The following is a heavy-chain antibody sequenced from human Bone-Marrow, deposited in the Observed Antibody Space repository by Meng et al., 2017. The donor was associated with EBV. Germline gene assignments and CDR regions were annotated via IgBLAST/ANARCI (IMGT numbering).Heavy chain of an antibody. V-gene: IGHV1-69*01. J-gene: IGHJ4*02. CDR3: ASESGRGFTPDY. CDR1: GGTFRSDA. Sequence: QVWLLQSGAGVKKPGSSVKVSCRPSGGTFRSDAFSWVRQAPGQGLEWMGGLIPMVGAPHYAQKFQGRVTIIADESTSTHSMELNSLRSEDTAMYYCASESGRGFTPDYWGQGTLVTVSS. CDR2: LIPMVGAP. D-gene: IGHD3-10*01.